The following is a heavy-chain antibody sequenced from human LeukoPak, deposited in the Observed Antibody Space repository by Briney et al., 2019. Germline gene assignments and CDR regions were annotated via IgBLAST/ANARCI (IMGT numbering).Heavy chain of an antibody. Sequence: SQTLSLTCAISGDSVSNNSTTWNWIRQSPSRGLEWLGRTYYRSEWYNDYAVSVKSRITINPDTSRNQFSLQLNSVTPEDTAVYYCAKTENNWSYGMDVWGQGTTVTVSS. J-gene: IGHJ6*02. CDR2: TYYRSEWYN. CDR3: AKTENNWSYGMDV. CDR1: GDSVSNNSTT. D-gene: IGHD1-20*01. V-gene: IGHV6-1*01.